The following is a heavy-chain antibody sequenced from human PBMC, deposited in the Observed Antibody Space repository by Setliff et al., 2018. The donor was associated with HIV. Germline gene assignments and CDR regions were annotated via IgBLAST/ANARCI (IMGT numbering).Heavy chain of an antibody. V-gene: IGHV3-23*01. Sequence: PGESLRLSCAASGFTFSNYAMGWVRQGPGKGLEWVSTIGAAGYPTHYADSVKGRFTISRGNSNNMLFLQMNSLRTEDTAVYYCARSGGDCSGISCYSLWFDPWGHGTLVTVSS. CDR1: GFTFSNYA. J-gene: IGHJ5*02. D-gene: IGHD2-15*01. CDR2: IGAAGYPT. CDR3: ARSGGDCSGISCYSLWFDP.